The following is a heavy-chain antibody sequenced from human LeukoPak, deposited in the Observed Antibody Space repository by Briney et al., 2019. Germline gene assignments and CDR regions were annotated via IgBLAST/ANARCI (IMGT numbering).Heavy chain of an antibody. V-gene: IGHV4-38-2*02. D-gene: IGHD1-26*01. CDR2: IYHSGST. CDR3: ARDRKESYAIDHNWFDL. J-gene: IGHJ5*02. CDR1: GYSISSGYY. Sequence: SETLSLTCTVSGYSISSGYYWGWIRQPPGKGLEWIGSIYHSGSTYYNPSLKSRVTISVDTSKNQFSLKLSSVTAADTAVYYCARDRKESYAIDHNWFDLWGRGTRVSVFS.